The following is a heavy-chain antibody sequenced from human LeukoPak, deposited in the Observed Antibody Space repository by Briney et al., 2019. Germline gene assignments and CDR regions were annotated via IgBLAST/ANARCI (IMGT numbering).Heavy chain of an antibody. J-gene: IGHJ3*02. D-gene: IGHD3-10*01. V-gene: IGHV4-61*01. Sequence: SDTLSPTCTVSGGSISSSSYYGGWIRQPRGKGLERIGYISYSGSTNYNASLQSRVTISVDTSKKQFSLKLSSVTAADTAMYYCAREVRGVISAFDIWGQGTMVTVSS. CDR2: ISYSGST. CDR1: GGSISSSSYY. CDR3: AREVRGVISAFDI.